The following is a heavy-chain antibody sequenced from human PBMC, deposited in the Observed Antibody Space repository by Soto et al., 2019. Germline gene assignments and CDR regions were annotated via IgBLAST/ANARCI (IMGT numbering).Heavy chain of an antibody. Sequence: SETLSLTCTVSGGSISSDYWSWIRQPPGKGLEWIGYMYYTGTTNYNPSLRSRVTISLDTSKKKFSLKLSSVTAADTAVYYCARDRGSGSYLAFDIWGQGTMVTVSS. J-gene: IGHJ3*02. CDR2: MYYTGTT. D-gene: IGHD3-10*01. CDR1: GGSISSDY. CDR3: ARDRGSGSYLAFDI. V-gene: IGHV4-59*12.